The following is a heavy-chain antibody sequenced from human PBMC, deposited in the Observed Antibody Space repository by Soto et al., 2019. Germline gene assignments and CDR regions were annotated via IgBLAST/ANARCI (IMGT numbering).Heavy chain of an antibody. Sequence: EVQLLESGGGLVQPGGSLRLSCAVSGFSFSTYRVTWVRQAPGKGLEWVSGVSGGSGVTHYADSVKGRFTITGDNSKNTVYLHMNSLRVEDTAVYYCAKWNGYGDYWGQGTLVTVSS. J-gene: IGHJ4*02. CDR3: AKWNGYGDY. CDR1: GFSFSTYR. D-gene: IGHD1-1*01. V-gene: IGHV3-23*01. CDR2: VSGGSGVT.